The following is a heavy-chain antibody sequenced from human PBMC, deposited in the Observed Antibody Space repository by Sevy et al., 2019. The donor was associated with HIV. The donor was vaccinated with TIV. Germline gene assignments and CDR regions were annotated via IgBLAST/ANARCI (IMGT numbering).Heavy chain of an antibody. CDR3: AKGYYGFWSGYYYGMDV. V-gene: IGHV1-8*01. CDR1: GYTFTSYD. Sequence: ASVKVSCKASGYTFTSYDINWVRQATGQGLEWMGWMNPNSGNTGYAQKFQGRVIMTRNTSITTAYMELSSLKSEDTAMYYCAKGYYGFWSGYYYGMDVWGQGTTVTVSS. CDR2: MNPNSGNT. D-gene: IGHD3-3*01. J-gene: IGHJ6*02.